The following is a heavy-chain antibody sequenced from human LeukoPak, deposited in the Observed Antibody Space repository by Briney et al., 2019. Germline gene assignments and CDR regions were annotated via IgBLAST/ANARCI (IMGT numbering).Heavy chain of an antibody. D-gene: IGHD1-1*01. V-gene: IGHV3-30*03. J-gene: IGHJ4*02. CDR1: GFTFSNYW. CDR3: ARVSGDWKGDY. CDR2: ISYDGSNK. Sequence: PGGSLRLSCAASGFTFSNYWMHWVRQAPGKGLEWVAVISYDGSNKYYADSVKGRFTISRDNSKNTLYLQMNSLRAEDTAVYYCARVSGDWKGDYWGQGTLVTVSS.